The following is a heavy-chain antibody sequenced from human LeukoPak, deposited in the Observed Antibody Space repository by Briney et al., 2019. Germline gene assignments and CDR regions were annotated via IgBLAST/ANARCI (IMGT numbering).Heavy chain of an antibody. CDR2: IYTSGST. CDR3: ARVDYYGSGSSIWFDP. J-gene: IGHJ5*02. CDR1: GGSISNYY. Sequence: SETLSLTCNVSGGSISNYYWNWIRQPAGKGLEWIGRIYTSGSTNYNPSLKSRVTMSVDTSKNQFSLKLSSVTAADTAVYYCARVDYYGSGSSIWFDPWGQGTLVTVSS. D-gene: IGHD3-10*01. V-gene: IGHV4-4*07.